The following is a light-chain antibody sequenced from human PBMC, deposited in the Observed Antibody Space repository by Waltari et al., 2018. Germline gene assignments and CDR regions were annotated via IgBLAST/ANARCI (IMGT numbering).Light chain of an antibody. J-gene: IGKJ5*01. CDR3: QQYKSYPIT. CDR2: QAS. Sequence: DIQMTQSPSTLSASIGDRVTITCRASQSIAIWLAWYQQKPGKDPKLLIYQASSLESGVASRFSGCGFGTEFTLTISSLQPDDFAVYYCQQYKSYPITFGQGTRLEIK. CDR1: QSIAIW. V-gene: IGKV1-5*03.